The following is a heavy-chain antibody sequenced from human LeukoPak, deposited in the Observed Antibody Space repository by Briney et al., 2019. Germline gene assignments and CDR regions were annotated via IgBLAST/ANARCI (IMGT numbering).Heavy chain of an antibody. V-gene: IGHV4-30-4*01. CDR2: IYYSGST. D-gene: IGHD3-3*01. CDR3: ARGPRSGYYTDAFDI. J-gene: IGHJ3*02. Sequence: PSQTLSLTCTVSGGSISSGDYYWSWIRQPPGKGLEWIGYIYYSGSTHYNPSLKSRVTISVDTSKNQFSLKLSSVTAADTAVYYCARGPRSGYYTDAFDIWGQGTMVTVSS. CDR1: GGSISSGDYY.